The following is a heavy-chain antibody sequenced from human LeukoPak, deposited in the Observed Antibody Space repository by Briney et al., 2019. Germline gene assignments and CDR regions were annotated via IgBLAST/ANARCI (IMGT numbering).Heavy chain of an antibody. CDR2: ISSRGSTI. Sequence: GGSLRLSCAASGFTFSDYYMSWIRQAPGKGLEWASYISSRGSTIYYADSVKGRFTISRDNAKNSLYLQMNTLRAEDTAVYYCAREYYYGSGSSYGYWGRGTLVTVSS. CDR3: AREYYYGSGSSYGY. D-gene: IGHD3-10*01. CDR1: GFTFSDYY. J-gene: IGHJ4*02. V-gene: IGHV3-11*04.